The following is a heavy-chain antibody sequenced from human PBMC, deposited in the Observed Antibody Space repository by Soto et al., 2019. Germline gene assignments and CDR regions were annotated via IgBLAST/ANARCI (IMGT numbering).Heavy chain of an antibody. D-gene: IGHD1-26*01. J-gene: IGHJ4*02. Sequence: QVQLVESGGGVVQPGRSLRLSCAASGFTFSSSGMHWVRQAPGKGLEWVAVISYDGSNKYYADSVKGRFTISRDNSKNTLYLQMNSLRAEDTAVYYCARSPSSVSYLAYFDYWGQGTLVTISS. V-gene: IGHV3-30*03. CDR3: ARSPSSVSYLAYFDY. CDR2: ISYDGSNK. CDR1: GFTFSSSG.